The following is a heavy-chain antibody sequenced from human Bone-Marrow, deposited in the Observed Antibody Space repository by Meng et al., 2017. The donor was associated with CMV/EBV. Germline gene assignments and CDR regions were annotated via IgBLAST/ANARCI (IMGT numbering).Heavy chain of an antibody. CDR1: GCIFTSYD. CDR3: ARTRTWNDLYYVDY. J-gene: IGHJ4*02. Sequence: SVKVSCKASGCIFTSYDISWVRQAPGQGLEWMGGIIPIFGTANYAQKFQGRVTITTDESMSTAFMELSRLRSDDTAVYYCARTRTWNDLYYVDYWGQGTLVTVSS. D-gene: IGHD1-1*01. CDR2: IIPIFGTA. V-gene: IGHV1-69*05.